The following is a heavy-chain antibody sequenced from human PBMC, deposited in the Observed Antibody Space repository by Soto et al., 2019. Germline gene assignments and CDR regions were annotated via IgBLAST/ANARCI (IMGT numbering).Heavy chain of an antibody. D-gene: IGHD6-19*01. J-gene: IGHJ3*02. Sequence: PGGSLRLSCSASGFTFRSYAMSWVRQAPGKGLEWVAVISYDGSNKYYADSVKGRFTISRDNSKNTLYLQMNSLRAEDTAVYYCANVPLPEDAVAVAFDIWGQGTMVTVSS. CDR1: GFTFRSYA. V-gene: IGHV3-30*18. CDR2: ISYDGSNK. CDR3: ANVPLPEDAVAVAFDI.